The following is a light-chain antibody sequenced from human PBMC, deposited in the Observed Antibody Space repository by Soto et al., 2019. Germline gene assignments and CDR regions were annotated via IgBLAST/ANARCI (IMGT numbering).Light chain of an antibody. Sequence: EIVLTQSPGTLSLSPGERASLSCRASQYVSSSSLAWYQQKPGQAPRLLIYGASSRATGIPDRFSGSESGTEFTLTISRLEPEDFAVYYCQQYVSSPRTFGQGTKVEIK. CDR3: QQYVSSPRT. CDR1: QYVSSSS. J-gene: IGKJ1*01. CDR2: GAS. V-gene: IGKV3-20*01.